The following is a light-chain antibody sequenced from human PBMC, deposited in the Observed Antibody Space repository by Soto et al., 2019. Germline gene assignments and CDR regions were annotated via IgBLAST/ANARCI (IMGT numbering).Light chain of an antibody. Sequence: DIQMTQSPSFLSASVGDKVTITCRATESVSKWLAWYQEKPGNPPRPLIYDASTLESGVPSRFSGTGSGTEFTFSITSLQPEDFGTYYCQQCYMGWTFGQGTKVDIK. V-gene: IGKV1-5*01. CDR1: ESVSKW. CDR2: DAS. J-gene: IGKJ1*01. CDR3: QQCYMGWT.